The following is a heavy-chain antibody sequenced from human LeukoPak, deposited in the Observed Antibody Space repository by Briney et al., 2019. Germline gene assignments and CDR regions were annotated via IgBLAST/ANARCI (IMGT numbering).Heavy chain of an antibody. V-gene: IGHV3-30*04. J-gene: IGHJ4*02. Sequence: PGRSLRLCCAASGFTFSIYTMHWVRQAPGKGLEWVAVISYDGSNKYYADSVKGRFTISRDNSKNTLSLQMNSLRPEDTAVYYCARDRECTNGVCFFDYWGQGTLVTVSS. CDR2: ISYDGSNK. D-gene: IGHD2-8*01. CDR3: ARDRECTNGVCFFDY. CDR1: GFTFSIYT.